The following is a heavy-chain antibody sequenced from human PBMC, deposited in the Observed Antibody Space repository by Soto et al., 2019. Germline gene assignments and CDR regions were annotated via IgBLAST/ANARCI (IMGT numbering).Heavy chain of an antibody. V-gene: IGHV1-18*01. D-gene: IGHD4-17*01. CDR1: GYTFTSYG. CDR3: ARDHKFYGDYAGGLAP. CDR2: ISAYNGNT. Sequence: ASVKVSCKASGYTFTSYGISWVRQAPGQGLEWMGWISAYNGNTNYAQKLQGRVTMTTDTSTSTAYMELRSLRSDDTAVYYCARDHKFYGDYAGGLAPWGQGTLVTVSS. J-gene: IGHJ5*02.